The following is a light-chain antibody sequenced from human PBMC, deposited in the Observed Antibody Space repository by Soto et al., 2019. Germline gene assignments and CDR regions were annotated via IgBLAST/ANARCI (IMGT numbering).Light chain of an antibody. CDR1: QSVGSY. V-gene: IGKV3-20*01. CDR2: TTS. Sequence: DIVVTQAPGTLSLSPGERATLSCRATQSVGSYLAWYQQKPGQAPRLLIYTTSNRATDIPDRFSGSGSVTDFTLTISRLEPEDFAVYYCQHYGRSPWTFGQGTKVEIK. J-gene: IGKJ1*01. CDR3: QHYGRSPWT.